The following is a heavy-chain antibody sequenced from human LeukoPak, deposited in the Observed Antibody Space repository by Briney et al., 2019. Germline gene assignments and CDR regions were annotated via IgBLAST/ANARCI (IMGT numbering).Heavy chain of an antibody. V-gene: IGHV3-23*01. Sequence: PGGSLRLSCAASGFTFSSYWMSWVRQAPGKGLEWVSAISGSGGSTYYADSVKGRFTISRDNSKNTLYLQMNSLRAEDTAVYYCAKQRYTIFGVVPYFDYWGQGTLVTVSS. D-gene: IGHD3-3*01. J-gene: IGHJ4*02. CDR1: GFTFSSYW. CDR3: AKQRYTIFGVVPYFDY. CDR2: ISGSGGST.